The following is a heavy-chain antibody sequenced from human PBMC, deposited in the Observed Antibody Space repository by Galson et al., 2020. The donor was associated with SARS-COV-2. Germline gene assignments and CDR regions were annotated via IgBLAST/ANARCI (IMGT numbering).Heavy chain of an antibody. D-gene: IGHD2-2*01. CDR2: IIPIFGTA. CDR3: ARALGHCTSSSCYADCGY. CDR1: GGTFSTYS. J-gene: IGHJ4*02. V-gene: IGHV1-69*13. Sequence: SVKVSCKASGGTFSTYSINWVRQAPGQGLEWVGGIIPIFGTAKYAQKFQGRVTIIADESTSTAYMELSSLRSEDTAVYYCARALGHCTSSSCYADCGYWGQGTLVSVSS.